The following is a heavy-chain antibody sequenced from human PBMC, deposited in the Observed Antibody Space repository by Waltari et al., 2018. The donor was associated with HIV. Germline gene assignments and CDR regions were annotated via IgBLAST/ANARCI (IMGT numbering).Heavy chain of an antibody. V-gene: IGHV4-31*03. CDR1: GGTISSGGYY. Sequence: QVQLQESGPGLVKPSQTLSLTCTVSGGTISSGGYYWSWLRQHPGKGLDWIGYIYYSGSTYYNPSLKSRVTISVDTSKNQFSLKLSSVTAADTAVYYCASTHCSSTSCYADWYFDLWGRGTLVTVSS. CDR2: IYYSGST. J-gene: IGHJ2*01. D-gene: IGHD2-2*01. CDR3: ASTHCSSTSCYADWYFDL.